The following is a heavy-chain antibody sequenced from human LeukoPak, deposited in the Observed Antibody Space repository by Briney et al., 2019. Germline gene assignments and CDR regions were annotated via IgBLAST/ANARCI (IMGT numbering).Heavy chain of an antibody. CDR1: GDSVSINSAA. CDR2: TYYRSKWYN. CDR3: ARDQGAVAGIDY. D-gene: IGHD6-19*01. J-gene: IGHJ4*02. V-gene: IGHV6-1*01. Sequence: SPTLSLTFAISGDSVSINSAAWNWIRQSPSRGLEWLASTYYRSKWYNDYAVSVKSRITINPDTSKNQFSLQLNSVTPEDTAVYYCARDQGAVAGIDYWGQGTLVTVSS.